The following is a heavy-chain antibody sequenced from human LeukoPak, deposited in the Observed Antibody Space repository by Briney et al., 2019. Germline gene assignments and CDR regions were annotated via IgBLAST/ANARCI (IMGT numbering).Heavy chain of an antibody. D-gene: IGHD1-26*01. CDR3: ARGGSYLSAFDI. CDR1: GFTFSSYG. V-gene: IGHV3-23*01. Sequence: GGTLRLSCAASGFTFSSYGMSWVRQAPGKGLEWVSAISGSGDTTYYADSVKGRFTISRDNSKNTLYLQMNSLRAEDTAVYYCARGGSYLSAFDIWGQGTMVTVSS. CDR2: ISGSGDTT. J-gene: IGHJ3*02.